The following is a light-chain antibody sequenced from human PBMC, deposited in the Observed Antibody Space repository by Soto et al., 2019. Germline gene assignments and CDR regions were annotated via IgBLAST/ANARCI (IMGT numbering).Light chain of an antibody. CDR3: GTWDSSLSAYV. J-gene: IGLJ1*01. Sequence: QSVLTQPPSVSAAAGQKVTISCTRSKSNIGNNYVSWYQQLPGTAPKLLIYDDNKRPSGIPDRFSGSKSGTSATLGITGLQTGDEADYYCGTWDSSLSAYVFGTGTKVTVL. CDR1: KSNIGNNY. V-gene: IGLV1-51*01. CDR2: DDN.